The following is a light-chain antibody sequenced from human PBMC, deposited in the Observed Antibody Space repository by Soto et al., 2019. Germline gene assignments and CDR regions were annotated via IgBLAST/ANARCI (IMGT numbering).Light chain of an antibody. J-gene: IGKJ1*01. CDR2: AAS. CDR1: QGIRSW. CDR3: QQANSFPRT. Sequence: DIQMTQSPSSGSASVGDRVAITCRASQGIRSWLAWYQQKPGKAPNLLIYAASSLPSGVPSRFSGSGSGTDFTLTISSLQHEDFATYYCQQANSFPRTFGQGTKVEIK. V-gene: IGKV1-12*01.